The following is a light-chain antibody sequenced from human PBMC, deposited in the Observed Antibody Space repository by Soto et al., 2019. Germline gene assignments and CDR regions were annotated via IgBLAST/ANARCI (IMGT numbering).Light chain of an antibody. Sequence: EIVLKKSAATLYSSPGEIATLSCRASQSVSTYLAWYQQKPGQAPRLLIYDASNRATGIPARFSGSGSGTNFTLTISSLEPEDFAVYYCQQRSNWPPGITFGPGTKVDIK. CDR2: DAS. V-gene: IGKV3-11*01. CDR1: QSVSTY. CDR3: QQRSNWPPGIT. J-gene: IGKJ3*01.